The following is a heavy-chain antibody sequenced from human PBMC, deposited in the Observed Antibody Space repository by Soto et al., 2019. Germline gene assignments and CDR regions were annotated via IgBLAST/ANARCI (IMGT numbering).Heavy chain of an antibody. Sequence: SSETLSLTCTVSGGSISSYYWSWIRQPAGKGLEWIGRIYTSGSTNYNPSLKSRVTMSVDTSKNQFSLKLSSVTAADTAVYYCARLYCSGGSCYNNWFDPWGQGTLVTVSS. CDR2: IYTSGST. CDR3: ARLYCSGGSCYNNWFDP. J-gene: IGHJ5*02. D-gene: IGHD2-15*01. V-gene: IGHV4-4*07. CDR1: GGSISSYY.